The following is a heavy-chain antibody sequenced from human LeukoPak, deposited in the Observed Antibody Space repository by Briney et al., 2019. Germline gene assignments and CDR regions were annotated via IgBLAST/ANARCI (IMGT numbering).Heavy chain of an antibody. D-gene: IGHD2-21*02. Sequence: ASVKVSCKVSGYTVTELSMHWVRQAPGKGLEWMGGFDPEDGETIYAQKFQGRVTMTEDTSTDTAYMELSSLRSEDTAVYYCATGYCGGDCYQGSYFDYWGQGTLVTVSS. CDR3: ATGYCGGDCYQGSYFDY. CDR1: GYTVTELS. CDR2: FDPEDGET. V-gene: IGHV1-24*01. J-gene: IGHJ4*02.